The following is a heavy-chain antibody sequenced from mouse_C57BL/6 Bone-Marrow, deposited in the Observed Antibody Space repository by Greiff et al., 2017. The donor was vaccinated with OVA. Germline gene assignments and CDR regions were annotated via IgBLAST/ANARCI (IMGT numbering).Heavy chain of an antibody. Sequence: VQLQQSGAELVRPGTSVKVSCKASGYAFPNYLLEWVKQRPGQGLEWIGVINPGSGGNNYNEKLKGNATLTAYKSSSTAYMQLSSLTSEDSAVDFCARGVYYAMDYWGQGTSVTVSS. J-gene: IGHJ4*01. V-gene: IGHV1-54*01. CDR2: INPGSGGN. CDR1: GYAFPNYL. CDR3: ARGVYYAMDY.